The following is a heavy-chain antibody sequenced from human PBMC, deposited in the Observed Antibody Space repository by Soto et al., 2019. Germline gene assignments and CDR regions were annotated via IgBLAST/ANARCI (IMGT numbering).Heavy chain of an antibody. CDR3: ARVRSPQAAGSYYFDY. CDR1: GGSISSYY. CDR2: IYYSGST. Sequence: SETMSLTCTVSGGSISSYYWSWIRQPPGKGLEWIGYIYYSGSTNYNPSLKSRVTISVDTSKNQFSLKLSSVTAADTAVYYCARVRSPQAAGSYYFDYWGQGTLVTVSS. D-gene: IGHD6-13*01. J-gene: IGHJ4*02. V-gene: IGHV4-59*01.